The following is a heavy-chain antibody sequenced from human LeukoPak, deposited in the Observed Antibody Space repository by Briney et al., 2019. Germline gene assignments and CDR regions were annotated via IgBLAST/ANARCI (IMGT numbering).Heavy chain of an antibody. CDR3: QSRYLEWLLEY. J-gene: IGHJ4*02. CDR2: IYSSGSA. CDR1: GGSINSNNYY. D-gene: IGHD3-3*01. Sequence: SETLSLTCTASGGSINSNNYYWGWIRQPPGKGLEWIGSIYSSGSAYYNPSLKSRVTISVDTSKNQFSLRLSSVTAADTAVYYCQSRYLEWLLEYWGQGTLVTVSS. V-gene: IGHV4-39*01.